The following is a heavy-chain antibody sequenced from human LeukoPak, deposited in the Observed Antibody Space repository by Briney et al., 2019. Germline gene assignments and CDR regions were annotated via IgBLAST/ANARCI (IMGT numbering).Heavy chain of an antibody. D-gene: IGHD4-23*01. CDR3: ARDYDANSDLDY. J-gene: IGHJ4*02. CDR1: GFTFTDYF. CDR2: IHPKNGGT. Sequence: ASLKVSCEASGFTFTDYFIHWVRQAPGQGLEWMGWIHPKNGGTLYAQRFQGRVSMTRDTSISTAYMELSRLTSDDTAVYYCARDYDANSDLDYWGQGTLVTVSS. V-gene: IGHV1-2*02.